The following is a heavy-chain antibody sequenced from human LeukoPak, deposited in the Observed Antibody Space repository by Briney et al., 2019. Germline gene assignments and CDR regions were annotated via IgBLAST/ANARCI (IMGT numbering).Heavy chain of an antibody. J-gene: IGHJ6*03. D-gene: IGHD5-18*01. CDR2: MNPNSGNT. CDR3: ARGSGYSYGYDSYYYYYMDV. CDR1: GYTFTRYD. V-gene: IGHV1-8*03. Sequence: ASVKVSCKASGYTFTRYDINWVRQATGQGLEWMGWMNPNSGNTGYAQKFQGRVTITRNTSISTAYMELSSLRSEDTAVYYCARGSGYSYGYDSYYYYYMDVWGKGTTVTDSS.